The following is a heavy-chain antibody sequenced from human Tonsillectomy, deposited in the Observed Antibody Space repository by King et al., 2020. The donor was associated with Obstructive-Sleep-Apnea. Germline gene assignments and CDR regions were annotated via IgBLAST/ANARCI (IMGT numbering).Heavy chain of an antibody. J-gene: IGHJ4*02. CDR1: GGSISSGGYY. CDR2: IYYSGRT. Sequence: VQLQESGPGLVKPSQTLSLTCTVSGGSISSGGYYWSWIRQNPGKGLEWIGYIYYSGRTYYNPSLKSRVTISVDTSKNQFSLKLSSVTAADTAVYSCARGPATAYSSSWSVPFSWGQGTLVTVSS. D-gene: IGHD6-13*01. V-gene: IGHV4-31*03. CDR3: ARGPATAYSSSWSVPFS.